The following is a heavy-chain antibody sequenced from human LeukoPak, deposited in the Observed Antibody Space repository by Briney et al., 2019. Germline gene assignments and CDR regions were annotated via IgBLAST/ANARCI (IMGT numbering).Heavy chain of an antibody. CDR3: ARATLGWFDP. V-gene: IGHV3-7*01. D-gene: IGHD7-27*01. Sequence: PGGSLRLSCAASGFTFSSYWMSWVRQAPGKGLEWVASIDQDGSDKFSVDSVKGRFTISRDNARNSMYLQMNSLRAEDTAVYYCARATLGWFDPWGQGTLVTVPS. CDR1: GFTFSSYW. J-gene: IGHJ5*02. CDR2: IDQDGSDK.